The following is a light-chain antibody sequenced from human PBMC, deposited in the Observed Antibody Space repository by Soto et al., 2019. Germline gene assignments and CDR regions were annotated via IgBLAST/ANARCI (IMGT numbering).Light chain of an antibody. V-gene: IGLV1-40*01. J-gene: IGLJ1*01. CDR1: SSNVGAGYD. CDR3: QSYDNSLSNYV. Sequence: QSVLTQSPSVSGAPGQRVTISCTGSSSNVGAGYDVHWYQQLPGTAPKLLIYGNYNRPSGVPDRFSGSKSGTSASLAITGLQAVDEVDYYCQSYDNSLSNYVFGTGTKLTVL. CDR2: GNY.